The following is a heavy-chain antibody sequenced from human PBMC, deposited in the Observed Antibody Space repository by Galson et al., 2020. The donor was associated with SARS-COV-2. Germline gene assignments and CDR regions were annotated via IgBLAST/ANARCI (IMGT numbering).Heavy chain of an antibody. CDR2: MNPNSGNT. J-gene: IGHJ2*01. V-gene: IGHV1-8*02. CDR1: GYTFTSYD. CDR3: ARGAPMITFGGVIVIRYWYFDL. Sequence: SVKVSCKASGYTFTSYDINWVRQATGQGLEWMGWMNPNSGNTGYAQKFQGRVTMTRNTSISTAYMELSSLRSEDTAVYYCARGAPMITFGGVIVIRYWYFDLWGRGTLVTVSS. D-gene: IGHD3-16*02.